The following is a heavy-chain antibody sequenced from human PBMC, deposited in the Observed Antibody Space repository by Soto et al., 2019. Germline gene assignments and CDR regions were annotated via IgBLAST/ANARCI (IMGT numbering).Heavy chain of an antibody. D-gene: IGHD2-15*01. CDR2: ISAYNGNT. V-gene: IGHV1-18*04. CDR3: ARDKAYVVAATPSDY. J-gene: IGHJ4*02. Sequence: ASVKVSCKASGYTFTSCGISWVRQAPGQGLEWMGWISAYNGNTNYAQKLQGRVTMTTDTSTSTAYMELRSLRSDDTAVYYCARDKAYVVAATPSDYWGQGTLVTVSS. CDR1: GYTFTSCG.